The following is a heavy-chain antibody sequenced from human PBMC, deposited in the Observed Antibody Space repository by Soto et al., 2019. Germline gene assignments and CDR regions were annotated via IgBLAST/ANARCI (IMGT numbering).Heavy chain of an antibody. D-gene: IGHD6-6*01. Sequence: SETLSLTCAVSGGSISSSNWWSWVRQPPGKGLEWIGSIYYSGSTYYNPSLKSRVTISVDTSKNQFSLKLSSVTAADTAVYYCATHSRPSSRLVPSGEGT. J-gene: IGHJ5*02. CDR3: ATHSRPSSRLVP. CDR1: GGSISSSNW. V-gene: IGHV4-39*01. CDR2: IYYSGST.